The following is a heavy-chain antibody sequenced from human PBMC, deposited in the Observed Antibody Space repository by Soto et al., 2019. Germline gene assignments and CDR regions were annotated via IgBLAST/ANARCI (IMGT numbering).Heavy chain of an antibody. CDR2: ISAYNGNT. V-gene: IGHV1-18*01. CDR1: GYTFTSYG. D-gene: IGHD1-26*01. Sequence: ASVKVSCKASGYTFTSYGISWVRQAPGQELEWMGWISAYNGNTNYAQKHQGRVTMTTDTSTSTAYMELRSLRSDDTAVYYCASLPEFIVEWGFDPWGQGTLVTVSS. J-gene: IGHJ5*02. CDR3: ASLPEFIVEWGFDP.